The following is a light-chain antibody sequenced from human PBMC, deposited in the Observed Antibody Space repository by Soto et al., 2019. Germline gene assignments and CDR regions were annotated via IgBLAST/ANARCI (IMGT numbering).Light chain of an antibody. CDR2: GAS. CDR1: QSVSSD. CDR3: QQYNEWPLT. Sequence: EIVMTQSPATLSVSPGERATLSCRASQSVSSDLAWYQQKPGQAPRLLIYGASTRATVIPATFSGSGSGTEFTLTITSLQSEDFAVYYCQQYNEWPLTFGGGTKVEIK. V-gene: IGKV3-15*01. J-gene: IGKJ4*01.